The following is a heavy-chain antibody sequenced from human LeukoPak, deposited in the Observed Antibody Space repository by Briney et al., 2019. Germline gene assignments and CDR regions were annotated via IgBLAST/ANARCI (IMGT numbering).Heavy chain of an antibody. CDR2: FDPEDGET. CDR1: GYTLTELS. Sequence: ASVNVSCTVSGYTLTELSMHWVRQAPGKGLEWMGGFDPEDGETIYAQKFQGRVTMTEDTSTDTAYMELSSLRSEDTAVYYCATGEYCSSTSCPFYYYGMDVWGQGTTVTVSS. J-gene: IGHJ6*02. D-gene: IGHD2-2*01. CDR3: ATGEYCSSTSCPFYYYGMDV. V-gene: IGHV1-24*01.